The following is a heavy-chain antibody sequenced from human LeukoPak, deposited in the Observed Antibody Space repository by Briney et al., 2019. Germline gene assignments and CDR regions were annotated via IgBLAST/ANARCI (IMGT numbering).Heavy chain of an antibody. V-gene: IGHV1-2*06. J-gene: IGHJ4*02. CDR3: AKSQKGYFDY. CDR1: GYTFTNYY. Sequence: ASVNVSCKASGYTFTNYYIHWVRQAPGQGLEWMGRINPSSGDTNYAQKFQGRVTMTRDTSITTAYMELSGLRSDDTAVYYCAKSQKGYFDYWGQGTLVTVSS. CDR2: INPSSGDT.